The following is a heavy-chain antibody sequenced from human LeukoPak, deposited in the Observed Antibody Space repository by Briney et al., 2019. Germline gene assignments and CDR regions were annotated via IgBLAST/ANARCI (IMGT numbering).Heavy chain of an antibody. Sequence: PSETLSLTCTVSGGSISSDYWSWIRQPAGKGLEWIGRIYTSGSANYNPSLKSRVTMSVDTSKNQLSLKLSSVTAADTAVYYCARARTSSCSGSSGGTCPHFLDHWGQGTLVTVSS. CDR2: IYTSGSA. CDR3: ARARTSSCSGSSGGTCPHFLDH. J-gene: IGHJ4*02. V-gene: IGHV4-4*07. D-gene: IGHD2-15*01. CDR1: GGSISSDY.